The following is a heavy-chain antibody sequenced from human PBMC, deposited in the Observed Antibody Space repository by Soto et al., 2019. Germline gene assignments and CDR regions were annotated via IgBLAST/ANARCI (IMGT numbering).Heavy chain of an antibody. CDR2: IYHSGST. D-gene: IGHD2-2*01. CDR1: GGSISSGGYS. J-gene: IGHJ4*02. Sequence: QLQLQESGSGLVKPSQTLSLTCAVSGGSISSGGYSWSWIRQPPGKGREWIGYIYHSGSTYYNPSLKSRVTISVDRSKNQFSLKLSSVTAADTAVYYCARGGLIEGGGCSSTSCSPFDYWGQGTLVTVSS. CDR3: ARGGLIEGGGCSSTSCSPFDY. V-gene: IGHV4-30-2*01.